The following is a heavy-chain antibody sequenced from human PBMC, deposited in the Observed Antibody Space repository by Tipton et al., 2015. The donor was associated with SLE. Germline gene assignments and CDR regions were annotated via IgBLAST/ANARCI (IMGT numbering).Heavy chain of an antibody. V-gene: IGHV4-34*01. CDR1: GWSLREYQ. D-gene: IGHD1-7*01. CDR2: ITLGGAT. CDR3: AKVINDWNYE. J-gene: IGHJ1*01. Sequence: TLSLTCAVYGWSLREYQWSWVRQPPGKGPEWIGGITLGGATDYNPSLKSRVAISVDKSKNQFSLNVTSVTAADTAVYYCAKVINDWNYEWGPGTLVTVSS.